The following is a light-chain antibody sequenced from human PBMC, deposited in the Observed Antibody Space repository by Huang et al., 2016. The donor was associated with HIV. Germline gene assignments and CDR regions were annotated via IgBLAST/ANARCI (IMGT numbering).Light chain of an antibody. CDR3: QQYGSSPPWT. V-gene: IGKV3-20*01. Sequence: IVLTQSPGTLSLSPGERATLSCRASQSVSSSYLAWYQRKPGQAPRFLVYGASSWATGMPDRFSGSGSGTDFTLTISRREPEDFAVYYCQQYGSSPPWTFGQGTKVEIK. CDR1: QSVSSSY. CDR2: GAS. J-gene: IGKJ1*01.